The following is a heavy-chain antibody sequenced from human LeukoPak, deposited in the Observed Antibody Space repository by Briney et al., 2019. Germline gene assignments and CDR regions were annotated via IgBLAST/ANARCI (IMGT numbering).Heavy chain of an antibody. Sequence: PGGSLRLSCAASGFTFSSYEMNWVRQASGKGLEWDSYIDSSGSNIHYADSVKGRFTISRDNAKNSLYLQMNSPRAEDTAVYYCARTKEMASISYFDSWGQGTLVTVSS. CDR1: GFTFSSYE. D-gene: IGHD5-24*01. CDR2: IDSSGSNI. V-gene: IGHV3-48*03. CDR3: ARTKEMASISYFDS. J-gene: IGHJ4*02.